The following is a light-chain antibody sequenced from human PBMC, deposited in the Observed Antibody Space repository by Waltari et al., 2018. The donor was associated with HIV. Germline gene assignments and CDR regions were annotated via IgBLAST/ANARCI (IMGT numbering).Light chain of an antibody. V-gene: IGLV1-44*01. Sequence: QSVLTQPPSASGPPGQRVTISCSGSSSNIGRNTVNWYQQPPGTAPNLLIYSNNQRPSGVPDRFSGSKSGTSASLAISGLQSEDEADYYCATWDDSLNGRWVFGGGTKLTVL. J-gene: IGLJ3*02. CDR3: ATWDDSLNGRWV. CDR2: SNN. CDR1: SSNIGRNT.